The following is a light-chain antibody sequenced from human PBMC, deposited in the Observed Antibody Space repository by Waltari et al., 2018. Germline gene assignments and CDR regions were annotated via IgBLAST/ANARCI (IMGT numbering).Light chain of an antibody. V-gene: IGLV2-11*02. CDR2: DFS. CDR3: CSHAGTYVV. CDR1: SSHVGGYNY. Sequence: QSALTQPRSVSGSPGQSVTNSSTGSSSHVGGYNYVSWSQQYPGKAPNPMIYDFSKRPSGVPDRFSGSKSGNTASLTISGLQAEDEADYYCCSHAGTYVVFGGGTKLTVL. J-gene: IGLJ2*01.